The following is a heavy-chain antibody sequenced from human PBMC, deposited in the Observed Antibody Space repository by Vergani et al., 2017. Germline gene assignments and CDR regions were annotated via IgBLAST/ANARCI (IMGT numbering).Heavy chain of an antibody. CDR1: GYTSTDHY. CDR2: VDPEDGET. J-gene: IGHJ6*02. V-gene: IGHV1-69-2*01. CDR3: ATPQTVTTGGMEV. D-gene: IGHD4-17*01. Sequence: EVQLVQSGAEVKKPGATMKISCKVSGYTSTDHYMHWVKQAPGKGLEWMGLVDPEDGETIYAEKFKGRVTIAADTPTDTAHLELSSLRSEDTAVYYCATPQTVTTGGMEVWGQGTTVIVSS.